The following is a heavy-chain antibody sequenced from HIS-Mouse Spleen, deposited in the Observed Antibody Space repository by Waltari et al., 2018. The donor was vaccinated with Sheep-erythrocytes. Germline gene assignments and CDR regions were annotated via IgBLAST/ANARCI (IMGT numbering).Heavy chain of an antibody. J-gene: IGHJ3*02. CDR3: ARARSITIFGVVIIGAFDI. Sequence: QVQLQESGPGLVKPSETLSLTCTVSGGSISSYYWSWIRQPPGKGLEWIGYIYYSGSTNDNPSLKSRVTISVDTSKNQFSLKLSSVTAADTAVYYCARARSITIFGVVIIGAFDIWGQGTMVTVSS. D-gene: IGHD3-3*01. V-gene: IGHV4-59*01. CDR2: IYYSGST. CDR1: GGSISSYY.